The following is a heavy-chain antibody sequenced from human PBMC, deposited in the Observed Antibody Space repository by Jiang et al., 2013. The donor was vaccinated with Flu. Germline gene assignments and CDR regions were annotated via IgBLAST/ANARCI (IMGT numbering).Heavy chain of an antibody. J-gene: IGHJ5*02. Sequence: GAEVKKPGESLKISCKGSGYSFTSYWIGWVRQMPGKGLEWMGIIYPGDSDTRYSPSFQGQVTISADKSISTAYLQWSSLKASDTAMYYCARRGRGGYYDSSGYYYFHHWFDPWAREPWSPSPQ. D-gene: IGHD3-22*01. CDR2: IYPGDSDT. V-gene: IGHV5-51*01. CDR1: GYSFTSYW. CDR3: ARRGRGGYYDSSGYYYFHHWFDP.